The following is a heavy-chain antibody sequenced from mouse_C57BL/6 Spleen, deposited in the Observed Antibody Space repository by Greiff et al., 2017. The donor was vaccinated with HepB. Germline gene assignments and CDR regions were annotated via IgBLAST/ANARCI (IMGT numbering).Heavy chain of an antibody. CDR2: IYPGDGDT. J-gene: IGHJ4*01. CDR3: ARSGYYGSSYVYAMDY. D-gene: IGHD1-1*01. Sequence: QVQLKESGPELVKPGASVKISCKASGYAFSSSWMNWVKQRPGKGLEWIGRIYPGDGDTNYNGKFKGKATLTADKSSSTAYMQLSSLTSEDSAVYFCARSGYYGSSYVYAMDYWGQGTSVTVSS. V-gene: IGHV1-82*01. CDR1: GYAFSSSW.